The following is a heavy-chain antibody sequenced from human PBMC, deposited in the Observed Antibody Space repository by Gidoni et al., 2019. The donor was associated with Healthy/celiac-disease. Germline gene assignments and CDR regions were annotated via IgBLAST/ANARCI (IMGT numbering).Heavy chain of an antibody. Sequence: QVPLVQSGAEVKKPGSSVKFSCQASGGTFSSYTISWVRQAPGQGLEWMGRIIPSLGIANYAQKFQGRVTITADKSTSTAYMEVSSMRSEDTAVYYCARDPIVGARFSFDIWGQGTMVTVSS. J-gene: IGHJ3*02. CDR2: IIPSLGIA. V-gene: IGHV1-69*08. D-gene: IGHD1-26*01. CDR1: GGTFSSYT. CDR3: ARDPIVGARFSFDI.